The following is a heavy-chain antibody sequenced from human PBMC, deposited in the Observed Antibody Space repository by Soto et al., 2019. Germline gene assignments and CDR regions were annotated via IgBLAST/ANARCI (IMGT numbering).Heavy chain of an antibody. CDR1: GFTFRSFT. D-gene: IGHD6-13*01. CDR3: TRDASRDSSARGWFDP. V-gene: IGHV3-21*06. CDR2: ISSNSAYI. J-gene: IGHJ5*02. Sequence: GGSLRLSCAASGFTFRSFTMNWVRQAPGKGLEWVSTISSNSAYIYYTDALRGRFTISTDNAKNSLHLQMNSLRAEDTAVHYCTRDASRDSSARGWFDPWGPGTLVTVSS.